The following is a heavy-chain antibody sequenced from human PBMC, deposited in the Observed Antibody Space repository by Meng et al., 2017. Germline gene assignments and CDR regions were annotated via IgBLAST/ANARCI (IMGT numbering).Heavy chain of an antibody. V-gene: IGHV1-69*01. CDR1: GGTFSSYA. CDR3: ARGTGTAMAKFFDY. CDR2: IIPIFGTA. Sequence: QVQLVQSGAEGKRPGSSVKVSCKASGGTFSSYAISWVRQAPGQGLEWMGGIIPIFGTANYAQKFQGRVTITADESTSTAYMELSSLRSEDTAVYYCARGTGTAMAKFFDYWGQGTLVTVSS. D-gene: IGHD5-18*01. J-gene: IGHJ4*02.